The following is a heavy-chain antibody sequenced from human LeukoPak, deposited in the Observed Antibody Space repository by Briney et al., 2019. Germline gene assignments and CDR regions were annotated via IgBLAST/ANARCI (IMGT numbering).Heavy chain of an antibody. Sequence: HPGGSLRLSCAASGFTFSSYGMHWVRQAPGKGPEWVAVISYDGSNKYYADSVKGRFTISRDNSKNTLYLQMNSLRAEDTAVYYCAKSDCSGGSCYSYYYYGMDVWGQGTTVTVSS. CDR2: ISYDGSNK. CDR3: AKSDCSGGSCYSYYYYGMDV. CDR1: GFTFSSYG. D-gene: IGHD2-15*01. V-gene: IGHV3-30*18. J-gene: IGHJ6*02.